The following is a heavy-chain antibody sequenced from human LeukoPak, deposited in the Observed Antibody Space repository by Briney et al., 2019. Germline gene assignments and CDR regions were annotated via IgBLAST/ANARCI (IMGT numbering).Heavy chain of an antibody. Sequence: PSLNGRVTISVDTSKNQFSLKLSSVTAADTAVYYCARPFPIATMVAAFDSWGQGTMVTVSS. J-gene: IGHJ3*02. D-gene: IGHD3-10*01. CDR3: ARPFPIATMVAAFDS. V-gene: IGHV4-39*01.